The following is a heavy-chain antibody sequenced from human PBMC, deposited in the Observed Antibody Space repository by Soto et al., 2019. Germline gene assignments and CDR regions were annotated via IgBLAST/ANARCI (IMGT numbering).Heavy chain of an antibody. CDR1: GFTFSRYW. CDR2: INSDGSST. V-gene: IGHV3-74*01. J-gene: IGHJ6*02. CDR3: ARPLEYDILTTYYSRYYYYGMDV. D-gene: IGHD3-9*01. Sequence: GGSLRLSCAASGFTFSRYWMHWVRQAPGKGLVWVSRINSDGSSTSYADSVKGRFTISRDNAKNTLYLQMNSLRADDTAMYYCARPLEYDILTTYYSRYYYYGMDVWGQGTTVTVSS.